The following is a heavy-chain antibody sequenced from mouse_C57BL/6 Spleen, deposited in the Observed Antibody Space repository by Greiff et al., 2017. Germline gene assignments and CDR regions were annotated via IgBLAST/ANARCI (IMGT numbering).Heavy chain of an antibody. D-gene: IGHD1-1*01. Sequence: EVMLVESGEGLVKPGGSLKLSCAASGFTFSSYAMSWVRQTPEKRLEWVAYISSGGDYIYYADTVKGRFTISRDNARNTLYLQMSSLKSEDTAMYYCTRDQGDYYGSSSMDYWGQGTSVTVSS. J-gene: IGHJ4*01. V-gene: IGHV5-9-1*02. CDR3: TRDQGDYYGSSSMDY. CDR2: ISSGGDYI. CDR1: GFTFSSYA.